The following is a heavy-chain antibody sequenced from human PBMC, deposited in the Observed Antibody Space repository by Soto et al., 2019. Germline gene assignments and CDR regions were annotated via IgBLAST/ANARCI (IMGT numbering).Heavy chain of an antibody. CDR2: IYYIGTT. CDR1: DGSVNSGNYY. Sequence: QVQLQESGPGLVKPSETLSLTCTVSDGSVNSGNYYWSWIRQPPGKGLEWIGHIYYIGTTNYNPSLKSRVTMSVDTSKNQFYLKVTSVTAADTAVYFCAREEKQLSRYGGDFDYWGQGILVTVSS. D-gene: IGHD3-16*01. J-gene: IGHJ4*02. CDR3: AREEKQLSRYGGDFDY. V-gene: IGHV4-61*01.